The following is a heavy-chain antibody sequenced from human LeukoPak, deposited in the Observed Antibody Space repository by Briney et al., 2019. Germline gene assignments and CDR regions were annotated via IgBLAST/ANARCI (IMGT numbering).Heavy chain of an antibody. J-gene: IGHJ4*02. CDR1: GFTFSSYG. V-gene: IGHV3-30*18. D-gene: IGHD3-22*01. CDR2: ISYDGSNK. Sequence: GGSLRLSHAASGFTFSSYGMHWVRQAPGKGLEWVAVISYDGSNKYYADSVKGRFTISRDNSKNTLYLQMNSLRAEDTAVYYCAKDRPKGGYYDSSGYLDYWGQGTLVTVSS. CDR3: AKDRPKGGYYDSSGYLDY.